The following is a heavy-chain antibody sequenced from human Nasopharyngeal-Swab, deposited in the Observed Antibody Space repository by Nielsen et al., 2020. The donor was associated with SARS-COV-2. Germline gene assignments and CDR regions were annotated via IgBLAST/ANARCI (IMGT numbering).Heavy chain of an antibody. CDR3: ARLRDGYSNTGFDY. CDR2: IYPTDSDT. D-gene: IGHD5-24*01. V-gene: IGHV5-51*01. Sequence: GESLKISCKGSGYSFNNYWIAWVRQMHGKALEWLGTIYPTDSDTRYSPSFRGQVTISVDKSITTAYLQWSSLKASDTAMYYCARLRDGYSNTGFDYSGPGTVVIVSS. CDR1: GYSFNNYW. J-gene: IGHJ4*02.